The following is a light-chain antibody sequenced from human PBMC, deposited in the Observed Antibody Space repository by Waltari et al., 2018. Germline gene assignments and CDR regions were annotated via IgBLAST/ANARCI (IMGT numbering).Light chain of an antibody. CDR3: AVWDDSLTGQVI. Sequence: QSVLTQPPSASGTPGQRVTISCSGSSSNIGTYYVYWYHQLPGTAPKLLIYSKNQRPSGVPGRFSGSKSGTSASLAISGLRSEDEADYYCAVWDDSLTGQVIFGGGTKLTVL. CDR1: SSNIGTYY. J-gene: IGLJ2*01. CDR2: SKN. V-gene: IGLV1-47*02.